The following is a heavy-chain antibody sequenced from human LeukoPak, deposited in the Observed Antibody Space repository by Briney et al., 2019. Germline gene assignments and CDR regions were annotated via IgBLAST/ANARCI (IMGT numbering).Heavy chain of an antibody. V-gene: IGHV4-39*07. D-gene: IGHD4-23*01. J-gene: IGHJ6*02. CDR2: IYTSGST. CDR1: GGSISSSSYY. Sequence: SETLSLTCTVSGGSISSSSYYWGWIRQPPGKGLEWIGRIYTSGSTNYNPSLKSRVTISVDTSKNQFSLKLGSVTAADTAVYYCARLRWSSPVGVWGQGTTVTVSS. CDR3: ARLRWSSPVGV.